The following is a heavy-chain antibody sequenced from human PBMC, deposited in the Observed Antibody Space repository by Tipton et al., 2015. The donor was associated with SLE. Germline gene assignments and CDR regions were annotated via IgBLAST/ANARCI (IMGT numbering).Heavy chain of an antibody. Sequence: SLRLSCGASGFSFSGSAMHWVRQASGKGLAWVGRIRSKTNSYATAYVASVRGRFTISRDDSKNTAYLQMNSLKTEDTAMYYCTRHTAVAGPTSAFDIWGQGTMVTVSS. CDR2: IRSKTNSYAT. V-gene: IGHV3-73*01. J-gene: IGHJ3*02. CDR1: GFSFSGSA. D-gene: IGHD6-19*01. CDR3: TRHTAVAGPTSAFDI.